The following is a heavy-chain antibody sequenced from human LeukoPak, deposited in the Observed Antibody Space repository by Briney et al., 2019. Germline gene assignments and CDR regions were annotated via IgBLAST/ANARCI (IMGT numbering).Heavy chain of an antibody. CDR2: IYHSGTT. CDR3: ARHGWGSTSGYADY. J-gene: IGHJ4*02. V-gene: IGHV4-39*01. CDR1: GGSISSSTDH. D-gene: IGHD2-2*01. Sequence: SETLSLTCTVSGGSISSSTDHWGWIRQPPGKGLEWIGSIYHSGTTYYNPSLKSRVTISVDTSKNQFSLKLSSVTAADTTVYYCARHGWGSTSGYADYWGQGTLVTVSS.